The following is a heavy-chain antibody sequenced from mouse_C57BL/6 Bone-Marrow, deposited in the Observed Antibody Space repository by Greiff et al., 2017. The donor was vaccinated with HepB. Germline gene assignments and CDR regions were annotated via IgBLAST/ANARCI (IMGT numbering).Heavy chain of an antibody. D-gene: IGHD1-1*01. Sequence: VQLQQSGAELVRPGASVTLSCKASGYTFTDYEMHWVKQTPVHGLEWIGAIDPETGGTAYNQKFKGKAILTADKSSSTAYMELRSLTSEDSAVYYCTRDTTVVDIWAMDYWGQGTSVTVSS. V-gene: IGHV1-15*01. CDR2: IDPETGGT. CDR3: TRDTTVVDIWAMDY. CDR1: GYTFTDYE. J-gene: IGHJ4*01.